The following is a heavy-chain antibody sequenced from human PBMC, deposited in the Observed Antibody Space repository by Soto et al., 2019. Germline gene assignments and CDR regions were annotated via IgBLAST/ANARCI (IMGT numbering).Heavy chain of an antibody. CDR2: IYYSGSA. Sequence: SSETLSLTCTVSGGSISSGDYYWSWIRQPPGKGLEWIGYIYYSGSAYYNPSLKSRVTISVDTSKNQFSLKLSSVTAADTAVYYCARYIAASPNLFDPWGQGSLVIVSS. J-gene: IGHJ5*02. D-gene: IGHD5-12*01. V-gene: IGHV4-30-4*01. CDR3: ARYIAASPNLFDP. CDR1: GGSISSGDYY.